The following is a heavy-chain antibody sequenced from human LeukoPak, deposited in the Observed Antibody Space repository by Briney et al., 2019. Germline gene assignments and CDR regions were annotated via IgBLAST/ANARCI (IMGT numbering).Heavy chain of an antibody. CDR3: ARGYCSGGSCSHPYYYYYYMDV. Sequence: SETLSLTCAVYGGSFSGYYWSWIRQPPGKGLEWIGEINHSGSTNYNPSLKSRVTISVDTSKNQFSLKLSSVTAADTAVCYCARGYCSGGSCSHPYYYYYYMDVWGKGTTVTVSS. CDR2: INHSGST. J-gene: IGHJ6*03. V-gene: IGHV4-34*01. D-gene: IGHD2-15*01. CDR1: GGSFSGYY.